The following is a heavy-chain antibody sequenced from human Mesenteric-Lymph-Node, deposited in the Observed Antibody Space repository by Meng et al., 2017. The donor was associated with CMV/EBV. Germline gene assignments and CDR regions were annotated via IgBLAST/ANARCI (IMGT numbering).Heavy chain of an antibody. CDR2: ISGSGGST. CDR1: GFTSSSYA. J-gene: IGHJ6*02. Sequence: GGSLRLSCAASGFTSSSYAMSWVRQTPGKGLEWVSAISGSGGSTYYADSVKGRFTISRDNSKNTLYLQMNSLRAEDTAVYYCTVYYDFWSDYYTLSYYYYGMDVWGQGTTVTVSS. CDR3: TVYYDFWSDYYTLSYYYYGMDV. V-gene: IGHV3-23*01. D-gene: IGHD3-3*01.